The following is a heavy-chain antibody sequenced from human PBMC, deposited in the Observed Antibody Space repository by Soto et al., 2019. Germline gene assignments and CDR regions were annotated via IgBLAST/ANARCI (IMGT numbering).Heavy chain of an antibody. CDR3: ARDPGSGSYYGWFDP. D-gene: IGHD3-10*01. CDR1: GGSISRYY. Sequence: QVQLQESGPGLVKPSETLSLTCTVSGGSISRYYWNWIRQPPGKGLEWSGYIYYNGSTNYNPSLTDRVTRYVDTSNNQLSQQLNAVTAADTAGYYCARDPGSGSYYGWFDPWGQGTLVTVSS. CDR2: IYYNGST. V-gene: IGHV4-59*01. J-gene: IGHJ5*02.